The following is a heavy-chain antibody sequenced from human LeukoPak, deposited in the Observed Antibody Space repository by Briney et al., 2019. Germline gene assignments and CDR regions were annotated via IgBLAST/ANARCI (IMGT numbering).Heavy chain of an antibody. V-gene: IGHV1-24*01. CDR2: FDPEDGET. D-gene: IGHD1-26*01. CDR3: ATDRLGSYARNFDY. Sequence: ASEEVSCKVSGYTHTEVSMHWVRQATGKWLEWMGCFDPEDGETIYAQKFQGRVTMTEDTSTDTAYMELSSLRSEDTAVYYCATDRLGSYARNFDYWGQGTLVTVSS. J-gene: IGHJ4*02. CDR1: GYTHTEVS.